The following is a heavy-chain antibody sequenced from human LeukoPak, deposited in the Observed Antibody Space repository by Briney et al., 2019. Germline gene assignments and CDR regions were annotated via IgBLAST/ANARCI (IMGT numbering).Heavy chain of an antibody. J-gene: IGHJ4*02. CDR2: IYSTGST. D-gene: IGHD3-10*01. CDR1: GGSITGYY. CDR3: ARDYYGSGSWLDY. V-gene: IGHV4-4*07. Sequence: NPSETLSLTRTVSGGSITGYYWSWIRQPAGKGPEWIGRIYSTGSTNYNPSLKSRLSMSVDTSRNQFSLRLRSVTAADTAVYYCARDYYGSGSWLDYWGQGTLVTVSS.